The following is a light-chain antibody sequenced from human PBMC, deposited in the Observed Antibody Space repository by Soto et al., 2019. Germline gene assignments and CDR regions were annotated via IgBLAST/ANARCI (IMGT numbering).Light chain of an antibody. V-gene: IGKV3-20*01. J-gene: IGKJ1*01. CDR3: QKYDTSPRT. CDR2: GAS. CDR1: QSVSSNY. Sequence: EVMLTQSPGTLSLSPGERATLSCRASQSVSSNYLAWYQQKSCQAPRLLIYGASNRATGIPDRFSGSGSGTDFTLTIRRLGTEDFAVYYCQKYDTSPRTFGQGTKVEFK.